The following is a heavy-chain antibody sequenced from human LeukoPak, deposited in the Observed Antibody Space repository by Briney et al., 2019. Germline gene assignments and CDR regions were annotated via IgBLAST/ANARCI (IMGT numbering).Heavy chain of an antibody. D-gene: IGHD3-10*01. CDR3: ARFAAGGSYYYYMDV. Sequence: PGGSLRLSCAASGFTFSSHALSWVRQAPGKGLEWVPAISGTGDSAFYADSVKGRFTVSRDNAKNSLYLQMNSLRADDTAVYYCARFAAGGSYYYYMDVWGKGTTVTVSS. J-gene: IGHJ6*03. CDR2: ISGTGDSA. CDR1: GFTFSSHA. V-gene: IGHV3-23*01.